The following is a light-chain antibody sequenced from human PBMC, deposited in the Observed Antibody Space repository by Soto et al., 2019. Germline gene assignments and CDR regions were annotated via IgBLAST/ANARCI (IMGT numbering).Light chain of an antibody. CDR2: RAS. V-gene: IGKV3-20*01. CDR1: QSVSSSY. CDR3: QQYGSSPRVT. Sequence: EIVLTQSPGTLSLSPGEIATLSCRASQSVSSSYLAWYQHKPGQAPRLLIYRASSRATGIPDRFSGSGSGTDFTLTIRRLEPEDFAVYYCQQYGSSPRVTFGPGTNVDIK. J-gene: IGKJ3*01.